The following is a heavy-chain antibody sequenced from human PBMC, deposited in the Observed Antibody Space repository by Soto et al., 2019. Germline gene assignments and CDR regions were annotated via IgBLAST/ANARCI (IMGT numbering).Heavy chain of an antibody. CDR3: AKDAAMVSSTFNYFDY. V-gene: IGHV3-23*01. CDR2: IGGSGGYK. CDR1: GFFFSSYA. D-gene: IGHD6-13*01. J-gene: IGHJ4*02. Sequence: EVQLLESGGGLVQPGGSLRLSCAASGFFFSSYAMSWVRQAPGKGLEWVSGIGGSGGYKSYADSVKGRFTISRDNSKNTLYLQMGSLGAEDTAVYYCAKDAAMVSSTFNYFDYWGQGTLVAVSS.